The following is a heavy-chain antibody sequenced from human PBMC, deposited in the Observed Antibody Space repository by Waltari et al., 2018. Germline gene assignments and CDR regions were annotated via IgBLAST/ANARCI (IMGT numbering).Heavy chain of an antibody. V-gene: IGHV1-8*03. Sequence: QVQLVQSGAEVKKPGASVKVYCKASGYTFTSHDINWVRQATGQGLEWMGWMNPNSGNTGYAQKFQGRVTITRNTSISTAYMELSSLRSEDTAVYYCARGAGGDTGPYYYMDVWGKGTTVTISS. J-gene: IGHJ6*03. CDR1: GYTFTSHD. CDR2: MNPNSGNT. CDR3: ARGAGGDTGPYYYMDV. D-gene: IGHD2-21*01.